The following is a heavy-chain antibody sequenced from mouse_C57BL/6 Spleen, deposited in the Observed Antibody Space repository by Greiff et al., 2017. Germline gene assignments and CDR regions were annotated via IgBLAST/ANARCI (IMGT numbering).Heavy chain of an antibody. CDR1: GFTFSDYG. D-gene: IGHD2-3*01. CDR3: ARDDYYVFDY. V-gene: IGHV5-17*01. CDR2: ISSGSSTI. J-gene: IGHJ2*01. Sequence: EVKLMESGGGLVKPGGSLKLSCAASGFTFSDYGMHWVRQAPEKGLEWVAYISSGSSTIYYADTVKGRFTISRDNAKNTLFLQMTSLRSEDTAMYYCARDDYYVFDYWGQGTTLTVSS.